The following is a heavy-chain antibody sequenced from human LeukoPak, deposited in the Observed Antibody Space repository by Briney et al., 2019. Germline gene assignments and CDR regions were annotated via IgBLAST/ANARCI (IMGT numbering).Heavy chain of an antibody. J-gene: IGHJ5*02. D-gene: IGHD3-3*01. CDR3: ARGSARYDSNWFDP. CDR1: GGSISSSSYY. V-gene: IGHV4-61*02. CDR2: IYTSGST. Sequence: SETLSLTCTVSGGSISSSSYYWSWIRQPAGKGLEWIGRIYTSGSTNYNPSLKSRVTISVDTSKNQFSLKLSSVTAADTAVYYCARGSARYDSNWFDPWGQGTLVTVSS.